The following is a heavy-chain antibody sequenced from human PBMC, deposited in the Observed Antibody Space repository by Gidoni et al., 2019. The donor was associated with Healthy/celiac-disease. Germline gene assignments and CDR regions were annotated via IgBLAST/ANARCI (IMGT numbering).Heavy chain of an antibody. D-gene: IGHD5-18*01. Sequence: QVQLLQSGEGVVQPGRSLRLSCAASGFTFSTYGMHWVRQAPGKGPEWVAGISYDGSNKYYVDSVKGRFTSSRDKSKNTLYLQMNSLRAEDTDVYYCAKGYSYGHIIYYYYYGMDVWGQGTTVTVSS. CDR3: AKGYSYGHIIYYYYYGMDV. CDR2: ISYDGSNK. CDR1: GFTFSTYG. J-gene: IGHJ6*02. V-gene: IGHV3-30*18.